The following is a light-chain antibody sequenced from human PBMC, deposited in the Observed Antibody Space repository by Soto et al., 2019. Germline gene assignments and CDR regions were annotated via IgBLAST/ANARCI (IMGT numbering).Light chain of an antibody. J-gene: IGKJ2*01. CDR3: QRYNSLYT. V-gene: IGKV1-5*03. Sequence: DIQMTQSPSTLSSSVGDRVTITCRASQSISSWLAWYQQKPGKAPMLLLYKASSLESGVPSRFSGSGSGTEFTLTISSLQADDFASYYCQRYNSLYTFGQGTKLEIK. CDR1: QSISSW. CDR2: KAS.